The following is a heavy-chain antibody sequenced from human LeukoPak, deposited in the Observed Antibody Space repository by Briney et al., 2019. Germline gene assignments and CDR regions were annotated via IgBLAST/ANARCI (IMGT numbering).Heavy chain of an antibody. V-gene: IGHV4-4*09. CDR1: GAISGDY. CDR3: ARQKCTSTSCLTKNAFDI. CDR2: IYTSGST. J-gene: IGHJ3*02. D-gene: IGHD2-2*01. Sequence: LGTLSVSCTVSGAISGDYLSWIRRPTGQGLEWIGYIYTSGSTKYNPSLESRVAISVDTSKNQCSLDLSSVTAADTAVYYCARQKCTSTSCLTKNAFDIWGQGTMVTVSS.